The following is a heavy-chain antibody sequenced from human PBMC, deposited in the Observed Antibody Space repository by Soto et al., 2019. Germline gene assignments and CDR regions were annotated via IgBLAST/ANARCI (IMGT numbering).Heavy chain of an antibody. D-gene: IGHD1-1*01. J-gene: IGHJ4*02. V-gene: IGHV3-23*01. CDR2: INHNGGST. Sequence: PGGSLRLSCAASGFAFDIYAMGWVRQAPGKGLEWIAAINHNGGSTSYADSVKGRFTISRDRSKNTVHLQMNNVRAEDTAVYYCVRDKRTISGIFPGYWGQGTQVTVSS. CDR1: GFAFDIYA. CDR3: VRDKRTISGIFPGY.